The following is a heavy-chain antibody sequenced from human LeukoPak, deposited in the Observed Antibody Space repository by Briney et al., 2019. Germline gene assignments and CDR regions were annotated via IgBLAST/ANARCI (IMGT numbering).Heavy chain of an antibody. CDR1: GFTFSDYY. V-gene: IGHV3-11*01. J-gene: IGHJ4*02. Sequence: PGGSLRLSCAASGFTFSDYYMSWIRQAPGKGLEWVSYISGSGSTIYYADSVEGRFTISRDNAKNSLYLQMNSLRAEDTAVYYCASLYSSGWSLDYWGQGTLVTVSS. CDR2: ISGSGSTI. CDR3: ASLYSSGWSLDY. D-gene: IGHD6-19*01.